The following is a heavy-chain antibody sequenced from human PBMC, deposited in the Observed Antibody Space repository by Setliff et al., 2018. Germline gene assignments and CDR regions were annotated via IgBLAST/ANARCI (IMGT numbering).Heavy chain of an antibody. CDR2: IGASGHNT. CDR1: TFTFSKYA. Sequence: GGSLRLSCAASTFTFSKYAVTWVRQAPGKGLQWVASIGASGHNTYYSDSVKGRFTISRDNAKNSLYLDLNSLRAEDMAVYYCAKDGGTSMVKTYYYGLDVWGQGTTVTVSS. J-gene: IGHJ6*02. V-gene: IGHV3-23*01. D-gene: IGHD5-18*01. CDR3: AKDGGTSMVKTYYYGLDV.